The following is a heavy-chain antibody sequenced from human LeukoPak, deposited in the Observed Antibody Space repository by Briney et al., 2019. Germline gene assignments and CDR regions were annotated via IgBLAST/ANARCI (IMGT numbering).Heavy chain of an antibody. V-gene: IGHV3-21*04. Sequence: GGSLRLSCAASGFTFSSYSMNWVRQAPGKGLEWVSSISSSSSYTYYADSVKGRFTISRDNAKNSLYLQMNSLRAEDTALYHCARRPNYYGSGSSDYWGQGTLVTVSS. J-gene: IGHJ4*02. CDR3: ARRPNYYGSGSSDY. D-gene: IGHD3-10*01. CDR2: ISSSSSYT. CDR1: GFTFSSYS.